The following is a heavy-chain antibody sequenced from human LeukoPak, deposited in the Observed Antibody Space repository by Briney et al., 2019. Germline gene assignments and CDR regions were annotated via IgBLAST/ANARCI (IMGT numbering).Heavy chain of an antibody. CDR3: ARRVGSWRGWFDP. D-gene: IGHD6-13*01. CDR1: GGTFSSYA. V-gene: IGHV1-69*13. Sequence: SVKVSCKASGGTFSSYAISWVRQAPGQGLEWMGGIIPIFGTANYAQKFQGRVTITADESTSTAYMELSSLRSEDTAVYYCARRVGSWRGWFDPWGQGTLVTVSS. J-gene: IGHJ5*02. CDR2: IIPIFGTA.